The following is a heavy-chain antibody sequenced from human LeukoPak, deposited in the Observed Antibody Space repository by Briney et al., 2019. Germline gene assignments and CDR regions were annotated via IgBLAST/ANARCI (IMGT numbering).Heavy chain of an antibody. J-gene: IGHJ4*02. V-gene: IGHV3-33*01. Sequence: PGRSLRLSCVASGFTFSSYGLHWVRQAPGKGLEWVAVIWSDGIKKFYSDSVRGRFAISRDNSKSTLYLQMDSLRVEDTAVYYCARDLGSGFGLYWGQGTLVTVSS. D-gene: IGHD3-22*01. CDR1: GFTFSSYG. CDR2: IWSDGIKK. CDR3: ARDLGSGFGLY.